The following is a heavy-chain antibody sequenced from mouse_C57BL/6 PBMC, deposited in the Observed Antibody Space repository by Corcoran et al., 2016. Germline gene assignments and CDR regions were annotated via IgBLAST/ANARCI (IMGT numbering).Heavy chain of an antibody. CDR3: AVYDYDALFAY. D-gene: IGHD2-4*01. CDR1: GYTFTDYY. J-gene: IGHJ3*01. CDR2: IYPGSGNT. V-gene: IGHV1-76*01. Sequence: QVQLKQSGAELVRPGASVKLSCKASGYTFTDYYINWVKQRPGQGLEWIARIYPGSGNTYYNEKFKGKATLTAEKSSSTAYMQLSSLTSEDSAVYFCAVYDYDALFAYWGQGTLVTVSA.